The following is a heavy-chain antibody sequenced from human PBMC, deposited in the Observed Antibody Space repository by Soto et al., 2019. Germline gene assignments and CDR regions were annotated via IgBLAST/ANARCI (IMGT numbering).Heavy chain of an antibody. V-gene: IGHV1-2*04. CDR3: ATRIRPHWKDCTWFGP. Sequence: WARQTTVQRVEWMGWINPNSGGTNYAQKFQGWVTMTRDTSISTAYMELSRLRSDDTALYYCATRIRPHWKDCTWFGPRGQGTLVTVPS. D-gene: IGHD1-1*01. CDR2: INPNSGGT. J-gene: IGHJ5*02.